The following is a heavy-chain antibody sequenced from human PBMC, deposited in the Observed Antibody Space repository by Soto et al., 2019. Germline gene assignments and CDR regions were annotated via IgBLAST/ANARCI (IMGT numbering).Heavy chain of an antibody. D-gene: IGHD4-17*01. J-gene: IGHJ4*02. CDR3: ARDRSPTVVTPLVRGYFDY. V-gene: IGHV5-51*01. Sequence: GESLKISCKGSGYTFTSYWIAWVRQLPGKGLEWMGIIYPGDSETRYRPSFEGQVTISADKSINTAYLEWSSLKASDTAVYYCARDRSPTVVTPLVRGYFDYWGQGTLVTVSS. CDR2: IYPGDSET. CDR1: GYTFTSYW.